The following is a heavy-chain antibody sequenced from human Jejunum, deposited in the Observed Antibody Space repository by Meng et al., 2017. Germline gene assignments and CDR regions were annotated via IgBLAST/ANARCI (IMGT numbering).Heavy chain of an antibody. CDR3: ANTYSEGDGCDRNLES. Sequence: GGSLRLSCSASGFTFPPYVMTWVRQAPGKGLEWVSSISGSGGDRTFYTDTVKGRFIISRDNSRNTLYLQMTSLTDDDTAVYYCANTYSEGDGCDRNLESWGQGRTVTVSS. V-gene: IGHV3-23*01. CDR2: ISGSGGDRT. D-gene: IGHD2-21*01. CDR1: GFTFPPYV. J-gene: IGHJ6*02.